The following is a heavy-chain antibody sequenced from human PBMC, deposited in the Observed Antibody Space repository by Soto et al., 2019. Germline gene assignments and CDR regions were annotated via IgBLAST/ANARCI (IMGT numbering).Heavy chain of an antibody. CDR2: ISSNGGST. D-gene: IGHD6-13*01. V-gene: IGHV3-64*01. J-gene: IGHJ3*02. Sequence: EVQLVESGGGLVQPGGSLRLSCAASGFTFSSYAMHWVRQAPGKGLEYVSAISSNGGSTYYANSVKGRFTISRENSKYTLYIQMGSLRAEDMAVYYCARVGSWDDAFDIWGKGTMVTVSS. CDR1: GFTFSSYA. CDR3: ARVGSWDDAFDI.